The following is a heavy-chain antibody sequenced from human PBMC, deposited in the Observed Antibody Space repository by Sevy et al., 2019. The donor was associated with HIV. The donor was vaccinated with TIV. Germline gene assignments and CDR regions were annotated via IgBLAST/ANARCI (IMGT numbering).Heavy chain of an antibody. CDR2: INHSGST. D-gene: IGHD3-22*01. J-gene: IGHJ4*02. CDR3: ASGTYYYDSSGYYY. V-gene: IGHV4-34*01. CDR1: GGSFSGYY. Sequence: SETLSLTCAVYGGSFSGYYWSWIRQPPGKGLEWIGEINHSGSTNYNPSLKSRVTISVDTSKNQFSLKLSSVTAADTAVYYCASGTYYYDSSGYYYWGQGTLVTVSS.